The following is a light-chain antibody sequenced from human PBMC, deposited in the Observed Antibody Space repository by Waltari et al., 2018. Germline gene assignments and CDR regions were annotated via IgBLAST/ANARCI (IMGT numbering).Light chain of an antibody. CDR2: WAS. V-gene: IGKV4-1*01. CDR3: QQYYSTPLT. J-gene: IGKJ4*01. CDR1: ASVLYSSNNKNH. Sequence: DIVMTQSPESLAVSPGERATINCKSSASVLYSSNNKNHLAWYPQKPGQPPKLLLYWASTRKSGVPDRFSGSGSETDFTLTVTSLQAEDAAVYYCQQYYSTPLTFGGGTRVEI.